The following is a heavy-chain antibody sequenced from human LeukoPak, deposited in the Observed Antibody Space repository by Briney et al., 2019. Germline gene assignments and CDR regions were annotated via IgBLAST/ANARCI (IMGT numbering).Heavy chain of an antibody. J-gene: IGHJ4*02. CDR3: ARLRGYSYGWVDY. Sequence: SETLSLTCTVSGGSISSGSYYWSWIRQPAGKGLEWIGRIYTSGSTNYNPSLKSRVTISADTSKNQFSLKLSSVTAADTAVYYCARLRGYSYGWVDYWGQGTLVTVSS. D-gene: IGHD5-18*01. CDR1: GGSISSGSYY. V-gene: IGHV4-61*02. CDR2: IYTSGST.